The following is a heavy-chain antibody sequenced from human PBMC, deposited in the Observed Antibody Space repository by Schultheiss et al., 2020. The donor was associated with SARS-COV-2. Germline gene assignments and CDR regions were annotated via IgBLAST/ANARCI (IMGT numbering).Heavy chain of an antibody. CDR2: ITTDATAT. Sequence: GESLKISCGASGFAFSSYWISWLRQAPGKGLEWVATITTDATATYYVDSLKGRFSISRDDATNSLYLQMTILRAEDTAVYYCASDSGNRGYDLFDYWGQGTLVTVSS. J-gene: IGHJ4*02. CDR3: ASDSGNRGYDLFDY. V-gene: IGHV3-7*03. D-gene: IGHD5-12*01. CDR1: GFAFSSYW.